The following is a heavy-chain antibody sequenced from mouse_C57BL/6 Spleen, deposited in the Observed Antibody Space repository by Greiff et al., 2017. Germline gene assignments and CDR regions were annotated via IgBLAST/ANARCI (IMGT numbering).Heavy chain of an antibody. Sequence: QVQLKQSGAELVKPGASVKISCKASGYAFSSYWMNWVKQRPGKGLEWIGQIYPGDGNTNYNGKFTGKATLTADKSSSTAYMQLSSLTFEDSAVYFFASSRCDYGGEYCAMDDWGQGTSVTVSS. J-gene: IGHJ4*01. CDR2: IYPGDGNT. CDR3: ASSRCDYGGEYCAMDD. CDR1: GYAFSSYW. V-gene: IGHV1-80*01. D-gene: IGHD2-4*01.